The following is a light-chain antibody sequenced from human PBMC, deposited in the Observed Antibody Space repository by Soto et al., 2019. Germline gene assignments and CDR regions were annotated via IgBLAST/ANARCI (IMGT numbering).Light chain of an antibody. CDR2: AAS. CDR3: QQYGGSPPET. J-gene: IGKJ1*01. V-gene: IGKV3-20*01. CDR1: QSVTTNY. Sequence: ESVLTQSPGTLSLSPGERATLSCRARQSVTTNYLAWYQQRPGQAPRLLIYAASSRATSIPDRFSGSGSGTDFTLTISRLEPEDFAVYYCQQYGGSPPETFGQGTKVEIK.